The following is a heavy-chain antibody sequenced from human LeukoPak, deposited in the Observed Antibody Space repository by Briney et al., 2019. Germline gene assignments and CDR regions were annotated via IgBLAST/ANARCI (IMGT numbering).Heavy chain of an antibody. V-gene: IGHV3-21*01. CDR2: ISSSSSYI. J-gene: IGHJ3*02. Sequence: GGSLRLSCAASGFTFSSYSMYWVRQAPGKGLEWVSSISSSSSYIYYADSVKGRFTISRDNAKNSLYLQMNSLRAEDTAVYYCARDYGIVVVPAARDDAFDIWGQGTMVTVSS. CDR3: ARDYGIVVVPAARDDAFDI. D-gene: IGHD2-2*01. CDR1: GFTFSSYS.